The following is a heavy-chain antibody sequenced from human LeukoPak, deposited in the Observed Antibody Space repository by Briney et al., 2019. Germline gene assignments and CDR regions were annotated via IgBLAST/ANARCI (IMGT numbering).Heavy chain of an antibody. Sequence: SVKVSCKVSGYTLTELSMHWVRQAPGQGLEWMGRIIPILGIANYAQKFQGRVTITADKSTSTAYMELSSLRSEDTAVYYCARKDTVTTPLYYYGMDVWGQGTTVTVSS. D-gene: IGHD4-17*01. CDR2: IIPILGIA. V-gene: IGHV1-69*02. J-gene: IGHJ6*02. CDR3: ARKDTVTTPLYYYGMDV. CDR1: GYTLTELS.